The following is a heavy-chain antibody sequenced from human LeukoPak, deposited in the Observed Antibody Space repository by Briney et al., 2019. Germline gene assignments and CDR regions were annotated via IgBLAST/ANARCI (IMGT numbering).Heavy chain of an antibody. CDR3: ARAVVVPAAMLDY. J-gene: IGHJ4*02. V-gene: IGHV3-48*03. CDR1: GFTFSSYE. CDR2: ISSSGSTI. Sequence: GGSLRLSCAASGFTFSSYEMNWVRQAPGKGLEWVSYISSSGSTIYYADSEKGRFTISRDNAKNSLYLQMNSLRAEDTAVYYCARAVVVPAAMLDYWGQGTLVTVSS. D-gene: IGHD2-2*01.